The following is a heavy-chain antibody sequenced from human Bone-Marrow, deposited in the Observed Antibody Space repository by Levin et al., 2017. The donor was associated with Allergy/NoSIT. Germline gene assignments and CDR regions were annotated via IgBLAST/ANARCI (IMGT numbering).Heavy chain of an antibody. CDR3: ARDMTNKWFYF. J-gene: IGHJ4*02. Sequence: TSETLSLTCTVSGASITSHYWSWIRQPPGKGLEWIGSVYYTGNTDYNPSLKTRATISVDTSKDQFSLKLSSVTAADTAVYYCARDMTNKWFYFWGQGILVTVSS. V-gene: IGHV4-59*11. CDR1: GASITSHY. D-gene: IGHD4-11*01. CDR2: VYYTGNT.